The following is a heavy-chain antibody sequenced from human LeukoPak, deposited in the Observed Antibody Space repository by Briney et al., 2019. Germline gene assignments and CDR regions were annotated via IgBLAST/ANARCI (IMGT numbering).Heavy chain of an antibody. CDR1: GYTFTTYY. V-gene: IGHV1-46*03. J-gene: IGHJ6*03. CDR2: VNPTGGST. Sequence: EASVKVSCKASGYTFTTYYMHWVRQAPGQGLEWMGIVNPTGGSTTYAQKFQGRITMTRDTSTSTVYMELSSLRSEDTAVYYCARDPRYYDSGPNMDVWGKGTTVTVSS. CDR3: ARDPRYYDSGPNMDV. D-gene: IGHD3-22*01.